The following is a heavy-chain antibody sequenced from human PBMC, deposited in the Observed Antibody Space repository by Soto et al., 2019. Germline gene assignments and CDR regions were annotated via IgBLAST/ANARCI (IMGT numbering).Heavy chain of an antibody. CDR3: ARGPYCSGNSCYRDFDY. D-gene: IGHD2-15*01. CDR2: INHSGST. J-gene: IGHJ4*02. V-gene: IGHV4-34*01. Sequence: SETLSLTCAVYGGSFSGYYWSWIRQPPGKGLEWIGEINHSGSTNYNPSLKSRVTISVDTSKNQFSLNLTSVAAADTAVYYCARGPYCSGNSCYRDFDYWGQGTLVTVSS. CDR1: GGSFSGYY.